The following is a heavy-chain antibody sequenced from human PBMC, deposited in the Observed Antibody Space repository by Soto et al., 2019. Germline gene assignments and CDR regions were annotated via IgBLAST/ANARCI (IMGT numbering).Heavy chain of an antibody. J-gene: IGHJ6*02. CDR2: IYTGGGT. D-gene: IGHD3-16*01. Sequence: EVQLVESGGGLIQPGGSLRLSCAASGLTVSSNYMNWVRQAPGKGLEWVSLIYTGGGTYYADSVKGRFTVSRDNSKHTQYLQRNSLRAEDTAVYYGARRGQGRVPGDYDYGMDVWGQGTSGTVSS. CDR3: ARRGQGRVPGDYDYGMDV. CDR1: GLTVSSNY. V-gene: IGHV3-53*01.